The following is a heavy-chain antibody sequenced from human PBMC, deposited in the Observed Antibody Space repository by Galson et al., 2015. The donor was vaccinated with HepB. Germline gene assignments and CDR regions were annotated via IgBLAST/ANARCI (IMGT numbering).Heavy chain of an antibody. CDR2: IIPILGIA. Sequence: SVKVSCKASGGTFSSYTISWVRQAPGQGLEWMGRIIPILGIANYAQKFQGRVTITADKSTSTAYMELSSLRSEDTAVYYCARSPGIVVVVAATGEYFQHWGQGTLVTVSS. D-gene: IGHD2-15*01. CDR3: ARSPGIVVVVAATGEYFQH. J-gene: IGHJ1*01. CDR1: GGTFSSYT. V-gene: IGHV1-69*02.